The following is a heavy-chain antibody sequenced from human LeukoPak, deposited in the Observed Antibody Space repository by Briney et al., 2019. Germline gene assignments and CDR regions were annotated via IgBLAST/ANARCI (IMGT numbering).Heavy chain of an antibody. CDR2: IRYDETDE. CDR3: AKQPPAVAGSPNPYYFDS. CDR1: GFTFESYG. Sequence: PAGGSLRLSCAASGFTFESYGTNWVRQAPGKGLERVAFIRYDETDENYGDSVKGRFTISRDNSKNTLYLQMNSLRVEDTALYYCAKQPPAVAGSPNPYYFDSWGQGTRVTVSS. J-gene: IGHJ4*02. V-gene: IGHV3-30*02. D-gene: IGHD6-19*01.